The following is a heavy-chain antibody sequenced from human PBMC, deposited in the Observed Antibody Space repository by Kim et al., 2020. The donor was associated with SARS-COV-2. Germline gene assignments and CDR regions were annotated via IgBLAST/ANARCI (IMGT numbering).Heavy chain of an antibody. CDR1: GGSISSSSYY. CDR2: IYYSGST. J-gene: IGHJ3*02. V-gene: IGHV4-39*07. Sequence: SETLSLTCTVSGGSISSSSYYWGWIRQPPGKGLEWIGSIYYSGSTYYNPSLKSRVTISVDTSKNQFSLKLSSVTAADTAVYYCARDATVIQNAFDIWGQGTMVTVSS. D-gene: IGHD4-17*01. CDR3: ARDATVIQNAFDI.